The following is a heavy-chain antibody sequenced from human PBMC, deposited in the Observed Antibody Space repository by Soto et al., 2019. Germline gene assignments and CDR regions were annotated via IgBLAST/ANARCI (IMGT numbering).Heavy chain of an antibody. CDR3: AVGGNYLSMDV. J-gene: IGHJ6*02. CDR2: INPDGGGT. Sequence: ASVKVSCKASGYTFTSYYMHWVRLAPGQGLEWMGIINPDGGGTSYAQQFQGRVIMTSDTSTSTVYMEMSSLRSVDTAVYYCAVGGNYLSMDVWGQGTTVTVSS. D-gene: IGHD4-4*01. V-gene: IGHV1-46*01. CDR1: GYTFTSYY.